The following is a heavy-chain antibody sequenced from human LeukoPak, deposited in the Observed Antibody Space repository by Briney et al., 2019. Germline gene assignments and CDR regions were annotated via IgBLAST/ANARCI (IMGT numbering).Heavy chain of an antibody. D-gene: IGHD3/OR15-3a*01. Sequence: GGSLRLSCAASGFTFGDTWMNWVRQAPGQGPEWVANIKQDGSEKFYVASVKGRLTISRDNAKNSLYLQMNSLRAEDTALYYCATSYDMGWLIGYWGQGTLVTVSS. CDR3: ATSYDMGWLIGY. V-gene: IGHV3-7*03. CDR1: GFTFGDTW. J-gene: IGHJ4*02. CDR2: IKQDGSEK.